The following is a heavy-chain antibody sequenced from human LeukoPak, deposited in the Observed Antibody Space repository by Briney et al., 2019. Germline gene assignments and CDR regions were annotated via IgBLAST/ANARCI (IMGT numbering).Heavy chain of an antibody. Sequence: SETLSLTCAVSGGSISSPNWWSWVRQPPGKGLEWIGEIYHSGMTNYETSLKSRVTISVDESKNQFSLKLSSVTAADTAVYYCARDRFDDSNGYYYHYYYYMDVWGKGTTVTVSS. J-gene: IGHJ6*03. CDR2: IYHSGMT. D-gene: IGHD3-22*01. CDR1: GGSISSPNW. CDR3: ARDRFDDSNGYYYHYYYYMDV. V-gene: IGHV4-4*02.